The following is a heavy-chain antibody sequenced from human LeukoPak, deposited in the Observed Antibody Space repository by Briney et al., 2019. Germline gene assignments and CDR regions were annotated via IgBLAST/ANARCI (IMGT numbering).Heavy chain of an antibody. J-gene: IGHJ4*02. CDR1: GFTFSNAW. CDR2: IKSKTDGGTT. D-gene: IGHD3-9*01. CDR3: TSVGYDILTGQFDY. Sequence: GGSLRLSCAASGFTFSNAWMSWVRQAPGKGLGWVGRIKSKTDGGTTDYAAPVKGRFTISRDDSKNTLYLQMNSLKTEDAAVYYCTSVGYDILTGQFDYWGQGTLVTVSS. V-gene: IGHV3-15*01.